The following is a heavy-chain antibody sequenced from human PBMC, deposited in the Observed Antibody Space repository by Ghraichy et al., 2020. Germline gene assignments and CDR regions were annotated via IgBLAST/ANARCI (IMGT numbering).Heavy chain of an antibody. CDR3: AKDISAVAGRPYYFDY. J-gene: IGHJ4*02. CDR2: ISWNSGSI. CDR1: GFTFDDYA. D-gene: IGHD6-19*01. V-gene: IGHV3-9*01. Sequence: ALRLSCAASGFTFDDYAMHWVRQAPGKGLEWVSGISWNSGSIGYADSVKGRFTISRDNAKNSLYLQMNSLRAEDTALYYCAKDISAVAGRPYYFDYWGQGTLVTVSS.